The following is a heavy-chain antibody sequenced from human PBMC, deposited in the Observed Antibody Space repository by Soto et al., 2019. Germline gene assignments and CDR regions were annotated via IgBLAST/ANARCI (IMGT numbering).Heavy chain of an antibody. J-gene: IGHJ4*02. CDR3: AKDHVTTTVTTVGY. Sequence: QVQLVESGGGVVQPGRSLRLSCAASGFTFSNYGMHWVRQAPGKGLEWVAVISYHGSDKYYADSVKGRFTISRDNSRNPLCLQMDSLRAEDTAVCYCAKDHVTTTVTTVGYWGQGTLVTVSS. D-gene: IGHD4-17*01. CDR1: GFTFSNYG. CDR2: ISYHGSDK. V-gene: IGHV3-30*18.